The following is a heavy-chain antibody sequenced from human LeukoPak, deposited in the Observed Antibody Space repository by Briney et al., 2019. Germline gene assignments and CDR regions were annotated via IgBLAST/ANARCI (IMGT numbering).Heavy chain of an antibody. J-gene: IGHJ6*02. V-gene: IGHV3-30-3*01. CDR3: ARGGRPYYYYGMDV. CDR1: GFTVSSYA. CDR2: ISYDGSNK. Sequence: GSSLRLSCAASGFTVSSYAMHWVRQAPGKGLEWVAVISYDGSNKYYADSVKGRFTISRDNSKNTLYLQMNSLRAEDTAVYYCARGGRPYYYYGMDVWGQGTTVTVSS.